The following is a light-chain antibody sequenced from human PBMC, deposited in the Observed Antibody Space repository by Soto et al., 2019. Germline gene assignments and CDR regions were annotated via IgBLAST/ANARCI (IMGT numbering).Light chain of an antibody. V-gene: IGKV3-11*01. CDR1: QSVSSY. CDR3: QQRSNWPPT. Sequence: EIVLTQSPATLSLSPGERATLSCRASQSVSSYLAWYQQKPGQAPRLLIYDASNRATGIPARFSGSVSGTDFTLTISSLEPEDFAVYYCQQRSNWPPTFGQGTKVDI. CDR2: DAS. J-gene: IGKJ1*01.